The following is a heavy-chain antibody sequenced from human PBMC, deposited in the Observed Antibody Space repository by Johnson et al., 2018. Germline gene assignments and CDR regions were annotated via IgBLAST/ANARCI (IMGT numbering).Heavy chain of an antibody. J-gene: IGHJ6*02. CDR3: ATSTDIPPRSGMDV. CDR1: GGTFNSSA. V-gene: IGHV1-69*01. D-gene: IGHD1-14*01. CDR2: IIPIFGST. Sequence: VQLVESGAEVKKPGSSVKVSCRASGGTFNSSALSWVRQAPGLGLVWMGGIIPIFGSTNYAPKFQGRVTITAAESTSTAYMELSSLRSEDTAVYYCATSTDIPPRSGMDVWGQGTTVTVSS.